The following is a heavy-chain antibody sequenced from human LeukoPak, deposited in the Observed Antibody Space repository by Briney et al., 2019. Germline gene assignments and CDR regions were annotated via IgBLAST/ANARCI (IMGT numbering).Heavy chain of an antibody. V-gene: IGHV4-38-2*02. CDR3: ARHGLRSIVASYMDV. J-gene: IGHJ6*03. CDR1: GMSITSRHY. CDR2: TSHSDSP. Sequence: AETLSLTCSVSGMSITSRHYWGWIRQPPGKGLEWIGSTSHSDSPYYNPSLKSRVTISVDTSKNQFSLKLSSVTAADTAVYYCARHGLRSIVASYMDVWGKGTTVTVSS. D-gene: IGHD3-22*01.